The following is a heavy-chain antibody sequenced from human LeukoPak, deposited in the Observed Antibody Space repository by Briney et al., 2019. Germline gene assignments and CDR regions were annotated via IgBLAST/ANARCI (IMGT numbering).Heavy chain of an antibody. J-gene: IGHJ4*02. CDR2: ISAYNGNT. D-gene: IGHD3-10*01. CDR1: GYTFTSYG. Sequence: ASVKVSCKASGYTFTSYGISWVRQAPGQGLEWMGWISAYNGNTNYAQKLQGRVTMTTDTSTSTAYMELRSLRSDDTAVYYCARDPRSPCGSGWIYYFDYWGQGTLVTVSS. V-gene: IGHV1-18*01. CDR3: ARDPRSPCGSGWIYYFDY.